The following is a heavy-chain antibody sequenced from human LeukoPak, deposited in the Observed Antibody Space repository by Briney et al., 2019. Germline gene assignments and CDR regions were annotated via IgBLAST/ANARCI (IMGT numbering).Heavy chain of an antibody. CDR3: AREWAAAGTD. J-gene: IGHJ4*02. CDR2: INPNSGGT. D-gene: IGHD6-13*01. V-gene: IGHV1-2*02. Sequence: ASVKVSCKASGGTFSSYAISWVRQAPGQGLEWMGWINPNSGGTNYAQKFQGRVTMTRDTSISTAYMELSRLRSDDTAVYYCAREWAAAGTDWGQGTLVTVSS. CDR1: GGTFSSYA.